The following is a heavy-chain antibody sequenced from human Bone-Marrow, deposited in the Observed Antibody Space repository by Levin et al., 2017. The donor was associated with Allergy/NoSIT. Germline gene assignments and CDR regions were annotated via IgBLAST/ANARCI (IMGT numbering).Heavy chain of an antibody. D-gene: IGHD5/OR15-5a*01. V-gene: IGHV1-69*13. CDR3: ARLLGDSVYDLS. J-gene: IGHJ4*02. CDR2: VTPILDTS. Sequence: ASVKVSCKLSGGAFTSYPISWVRQAPGQGLEWMGGVTPILDTSIYAESFQDRVTMTADEPTRTAYMELRSLTSADTAVYYCARLLGDSVYDLSWGQGTLVTVSS. CDR1: GGAFTSYP.